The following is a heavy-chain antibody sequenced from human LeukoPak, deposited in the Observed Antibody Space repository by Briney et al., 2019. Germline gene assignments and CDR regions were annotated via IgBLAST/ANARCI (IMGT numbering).Heavy chain of an antibody. V-gene: IGHV1-2*02. CDR3: ARDGNHYSSTSCQHYYYYGMDV. D-gene: IGHD2-2*01. Sequence: ASVKVSCKASGYTFNGCYMHWVRQAPGQGLEWMGWIIPNRGGTNYAQKFQGRVTTTRDTSISTAYMELSRLRSDDTAVYYCARDGNHYSSTSCQHYYYYGMDVWGQGTTVTVSS. J-gene: IGHJ6*02. CDR1: GYTFNGCY. CDR2: IIPNRGGT.